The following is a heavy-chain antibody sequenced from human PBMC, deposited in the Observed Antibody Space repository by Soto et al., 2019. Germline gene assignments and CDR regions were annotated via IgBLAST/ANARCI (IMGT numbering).Heavy chain of an antibody. CDR1: GFTFDDYS. V-gene: IGHV3-43*01. D-gene: IGHD4-17*01. Sequence: GGSLRLSCAASGFTFDDYSMHWVRQAPGKGLEWVSLISWDGRSTYYADSVKGRFTISRDNSKNSLYLQMNSLTTEDTAFYYSGKDGAVSDYTYLDYWGQGALVTVSS. CDR3: GKDGAVSDYTYLDY. CDR2: ISWDGRST. J-gene: IGHJ4*02.